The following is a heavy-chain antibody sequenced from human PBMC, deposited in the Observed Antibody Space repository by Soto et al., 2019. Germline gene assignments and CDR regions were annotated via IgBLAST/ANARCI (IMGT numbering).Heavy chain of an antibody. V-gene: IGHV3-23*01. CDR2: ISGSGGST. Sequence: GGSLRLSCAASGFTFSSYAMSWVRQAPGKGLEWVSAISGSGGSTYYADSAKGRLTISRDNTKNTLYLQMNSLRAEDTAVYYCAKYVTPTTYFYYYFDYWGQGTLVTVSS. CDR3: AKYVTPTTYFYYYFDY. CDR1: GFTFSSYA. J-gene: IGHJ4*02. D-gene: IGHD4-17*01.